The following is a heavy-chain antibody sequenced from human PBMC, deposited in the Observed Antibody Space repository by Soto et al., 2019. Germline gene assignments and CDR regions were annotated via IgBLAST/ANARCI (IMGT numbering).Heavy chain of an antibody. J-gene: IGHJ5*02. V-gene: IGHV3-7*03. D-gene: IGHD3-10*01. Sequence: GGSLRLSCAASGFTFSSVWMSWVRQAPGKGLEWVANINPDGSAKNSVDSVKGRFTISRDNAKNSLYLQMNSLRAEDTATYYWAHTGVGFTMVRGVTRPSYKNWFDPGGQETLVTVSS. CDR2: INPDGSAK. CDR1: GFTFSSVW. CDR3: AHTGVGFTMVRGVTRPSYKNWFDP.